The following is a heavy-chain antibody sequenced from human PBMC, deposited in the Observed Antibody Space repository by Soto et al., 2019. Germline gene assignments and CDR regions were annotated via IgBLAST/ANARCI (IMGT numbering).Heavy chain of an antibody. J-gene: IGHJ5*02. Sequence: PGWSLRLSCAASGFTFSSYAMSWVRQAPGKGLEWVSSISGSGGSTYYADSVKGRFTISRDNSKNTLYLQMNSLRAEDTAVYYCAKDRGSFFDPWGQGTMATVSS. CDR3: AKDRGSFFDP. V-gene: IGHV3-23*01. CDR1: GFTFSSYA. D-gene: IGHD3-16*01. CDR2: ISGSGGST.